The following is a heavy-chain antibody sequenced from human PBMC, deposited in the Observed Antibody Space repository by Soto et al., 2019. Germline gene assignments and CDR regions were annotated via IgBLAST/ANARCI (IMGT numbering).Heavy chain of an antibody. CDR1: GYTLRNYA. V-gene: IGHV1-3*01. Sequence: QVPLVQSGAEVKKPGASVRVSCKPSGYTLRNYAIHWVRQAAGQSLEWLAWIDPGSGKSTYSQKVQGRIIVTRANPATTFDMDLTSLTSGDTDVYFCTRDLNGGNPFDYWGQGALVIVSS. D-gene: IGHD2-8*01. J-gene: IGHJ4*02. CDR2: IDPGSGKS. CDR3: TRDLNGGNPFDY.